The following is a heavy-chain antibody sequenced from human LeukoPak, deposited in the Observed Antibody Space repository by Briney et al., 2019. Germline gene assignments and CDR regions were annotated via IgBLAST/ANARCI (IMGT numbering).Heavy chain of an antibody. CDR3: ARDQTAAGTIDY. D-gene: IGHD6-13*01. Sequence: ASVKVSCKASGGTFSSYAISWVRQAHGQGLEWMGRIIPILGIANYAQKFQGRVTITADKSTSTAYMELSSLRSEDTAVYYCARDQTAAGTIDYWGQGTLVTVSS. CDR1: GGTFSSYA. J-gene: IGHJ4*02. CDR2: IIPILGIA. V-gene: IGHV1-69*04.